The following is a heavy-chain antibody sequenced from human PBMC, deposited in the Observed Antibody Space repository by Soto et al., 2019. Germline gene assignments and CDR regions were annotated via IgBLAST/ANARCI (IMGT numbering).Heavy chain of an antibody. V-gene: IGHV4-39*02. D-gene: IGHD3-22*01. CDR1: SDSITKNYYS. CDR2: FSYTGST. J-gene: IGHJ4*02. CDR3: AREYYYDRSGVDY. Sequence: PSAALSLTGTVCSDSITKNYYSWVCAFVRQPHGKGPEWIGSFSYTGSTNYNPSLKSRVTISVDTSKNHFSLKLSSVTAADTAVYDCAREYYYDRSGVDYWGQGTLVTVS.